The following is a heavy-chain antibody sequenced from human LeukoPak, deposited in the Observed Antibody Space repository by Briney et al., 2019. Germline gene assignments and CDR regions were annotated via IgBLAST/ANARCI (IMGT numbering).Heavy chain of an antibody. V-gene: IGHV4-59*12. CDR3: AREAGTYDAFDV. J-gene: IGHJ3*01. Sequence: SETLSLTCTVSGGSISSYYWSWIRQPPGKGLEWIGYIYYSGSTNYNPSFKSRVTMSVDRSKKQLSLRLTSVTAADTAVYYCAREAGTYDAFDVWGQGTLISVSS. CDR2: IYYSGST. CDR1: GGSISSYY.